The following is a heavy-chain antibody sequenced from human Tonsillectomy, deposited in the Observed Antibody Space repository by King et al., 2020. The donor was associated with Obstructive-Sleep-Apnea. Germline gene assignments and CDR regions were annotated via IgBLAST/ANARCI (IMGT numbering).Heavy chain of an antibody. CDR3: ARFRDSSGYGYYFDS. Sequence: VQLVESGAEVKEPGESLRISCKDSGDSFTTYWITWVRQTPGKGLEWMGRIDPSDSYTTYSPSFQGHLTISADKSISTAYLQWSSLKAPDTAMYYCARFRDSSGYGYYFDSWGQGTLVTVSS. J-gene: IGHJ4*02. CDR1: GDSFTTYW. D-gene: IGHD3-22*01. V-gene: IGHV5-10-1*03. CDR2: IDPSDSYT.